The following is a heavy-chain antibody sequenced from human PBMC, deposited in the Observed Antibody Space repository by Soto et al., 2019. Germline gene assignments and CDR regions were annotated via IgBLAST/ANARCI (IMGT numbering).Heavy chain of an antibody. CDR1: GFTFRSYV. D-gene: IGHD3-16*01. Sequence: QVQLVESGGGVVQPGTSLRVSCVGSGFTFRSYVIHWVRQAPGKGLEWVALTSYDGSDKYYGDSVRGRFTISRDNSRNTVDLKMDSLRLEDTALYSCARWGRTGGLDVWGQGTLVSVSS. CDR2: TSYDGSDK. J-gene: IGHJ1*01. CDR3: ARWGRTGGLDV. V-gene: IGHV3-30*19.